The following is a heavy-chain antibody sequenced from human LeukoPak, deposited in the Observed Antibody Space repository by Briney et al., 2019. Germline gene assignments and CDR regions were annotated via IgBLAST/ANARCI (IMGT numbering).Heavy chain of an antibody. CDR1: GGSITSGGYS. D-gene: IGHD6-19*01. J-gene: IGHJ4*02. CDR3: ARALGGGAVAPYFDY. Sequence: PSQTLSLTCAVSGGSITSGGYSWSWIRQPPGKGLGWIGYIYHSGTTYYNPSLKSRVTISVDTSKNQFSLKLSSVTAADTAVYYCARALGGGAVAPYFDYWGQGTLVTVSS. CDR2: IYHSGTT. V-gene: IGHV4-30-2*01.